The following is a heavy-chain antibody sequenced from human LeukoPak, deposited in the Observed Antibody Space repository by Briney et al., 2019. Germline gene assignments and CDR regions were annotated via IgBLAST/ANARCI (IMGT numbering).Heavy chain of an antibody. J-gene: IGHJ4*02. CDR3: AKGIDIVLVPAYFDY. CDR2: ISGSGGST. D-gene: IGHD2-2*01. V-gene: IGHV3-23*01. CDR1: GLPLGSYA. Sequence: PGGSRGFSVAASGLPLGSYAISWVRLAPGKGRKWVSVISGSGGSTYYADSVKGRFTISRDNSKNTLYLQMNSLRAEDAAVYYCAKGIDIVLVPAYFDYWGQGTLVTVSS.